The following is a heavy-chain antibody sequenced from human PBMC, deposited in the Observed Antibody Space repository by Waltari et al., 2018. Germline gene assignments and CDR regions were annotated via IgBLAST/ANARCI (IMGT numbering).Heavy chain of an antibody. J-gene: IGHJ3*02. CDR2: INHSGST. V-gene: IGHV4-34*01. CDR3: ARAIRYHRAFDI. Sequence: QVQLQQWVAGLLKPSETLSLTCAVYGGSFSGYYWSWIRQPPGKGLEWIGEINHSGSTNYNPSLKSLVTISVDTAKNQFSLKLSSVTAADTAVYYCARAIRYHRAFDIWGQGTMVTVSS. D-gene: IGHD3-9*01. CDR1: GGSFSGYY.